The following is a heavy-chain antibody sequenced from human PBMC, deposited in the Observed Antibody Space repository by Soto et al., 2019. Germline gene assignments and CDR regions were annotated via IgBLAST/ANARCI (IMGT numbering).Heavy chain of an antibody. J-gene: IGHJ4*02. CDR3: ARIGDYYDSSGYPSRHDY. CDR2: INHSGST. D-gene: IGHD3-22*01. CDR1: GGSFSGYY. Sequence: SETLSLTCAVYGGSFSGYYWSWIRQPPGKGLEWIGEINHSGSTNYNPSLKSRVTISVDTSKNQFSLKLSSVTAADTAVYYCARIGDYYDSSGYPSRHDYWGQGTLVTVSS. V-gene: IGHV4-34*01.